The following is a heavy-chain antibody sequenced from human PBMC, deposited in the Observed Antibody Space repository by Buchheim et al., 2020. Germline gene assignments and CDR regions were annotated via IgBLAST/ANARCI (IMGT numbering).Heavy chain of an antibody. Sequence: EVQLVESGGGLVQPGGSLRLSCAASGFTVSSNYMSWVRQAPGKGLEWVSAISGSGGSTYYADSVKGRFTISRDNSKNTLYLQMNSLRAEDTAVYYCPRNGGDYGGNEGRRYFDYWGQGTL. D-gene: IGHD4-23*01. CDR3: PRNGGDYGGNEGRRYFDY. CDR2: ISGSGGST. V-gene: IGHV3-23*04. J-gene: IGHJ4*02. CDR1: GFTVSSNY.